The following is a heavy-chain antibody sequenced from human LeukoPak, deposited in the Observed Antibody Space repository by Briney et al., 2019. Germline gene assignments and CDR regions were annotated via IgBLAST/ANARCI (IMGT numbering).Heavy chain of an antibody. CDR1: GFTFSSYA. J-gene: IGHJ4*02. CDR2: ISGSGGST. Sequence: GGSLRLSCAASGFTFSSYAMSWVRQAPGQGLEWVSVISGSGGSTNYADSVKGRFTISRDNSKNTLYLQMNSLRAEDTAVYYCAKWDCSSTSCYTYFDYWGQGTLVTVSS. V-gene: IGHV3-23*01. CDR3: AKWDCSSTSCYTYFDY. D-gene: IGHD2-2*02.